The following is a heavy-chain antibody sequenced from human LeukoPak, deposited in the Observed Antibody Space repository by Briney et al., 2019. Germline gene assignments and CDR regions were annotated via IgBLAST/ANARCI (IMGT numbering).Heavy chain of an antibody. CDR3: ATDHVGYSYSDFDY. V-gene: IGHV1-24*01. D-gene: IGHD5-18*01. J-gene: IGHJ4*02. CDR1: GYTLTELS. Sequence: ASVKVSCKVSGYTLTELSMHWERQAPGKGRVWMGGFDPEDGETIYAQKFQGRVTMTEDASTDTAYMELSSLRSEDTAVYYCATDHVGYSYSDFDYWGQGTLVTVSS. CDR2: FDPEDGET.